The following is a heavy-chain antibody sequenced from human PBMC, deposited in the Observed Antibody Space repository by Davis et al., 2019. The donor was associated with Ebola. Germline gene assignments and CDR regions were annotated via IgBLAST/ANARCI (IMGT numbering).Heavy chain of an antibody. CDR2: INHSGRT. D-gene: IGHD6-13*01. J-gene: IGHJ4*02. CDR1: GQSFRDYY. CDR3: ARASQYSGRWHSDY. Sequence: PSETLSLTCAVNGQSFRDYYWGWIRQPPGKGLEWIGEINHSGRTNYKSSLKSRVTISVDTSKKQLSLKLSSVTAADTAVYYCARASQYSGRWHSDYWGQGTLVTVSS. V-gene: IGHV4-34*01.